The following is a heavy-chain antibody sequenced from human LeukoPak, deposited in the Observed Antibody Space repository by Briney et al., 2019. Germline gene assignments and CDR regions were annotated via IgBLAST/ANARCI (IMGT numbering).Heavy chain of an antibody. CDR2: IYYSESA. J-gene: IGHJ4*02. CDR1: GGSISSYY. D-gene: IGHD3-10*01. CDR3: ARSLRGVFDY. Sequence: SETLSLTCTVSGGSISSYYWSWIRQPPGKGLDWIGYIYYSESANYNPSLTSRVPVSVETSKNQSSLKLSSVTAADTAVYYCARSLRGVFDYWGQGTLVTVSS. V-gene: IGHV4-59*01.